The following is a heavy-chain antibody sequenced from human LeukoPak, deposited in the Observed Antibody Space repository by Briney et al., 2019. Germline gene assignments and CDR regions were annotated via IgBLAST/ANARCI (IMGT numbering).Heavy chain of an antibody. V-gene: IGHV3-33*01. Sequence: SGGSLRLSCAASGFTFSSYGMHWGRQAPGEGVGWGAVIWDDGSSKYYADSVKGRFTISRDNSKNTLYLQMNSLRAEDTAVYYCAREPGGESQPRGDLPDYWGPGTLVTVSS. D-gene: IGHD2-21*02. CDR2: IWDDGSSK. CDR3: AREPGGESQPRGDLPDY. CDR1: GFTFSSYG. J-gene: IGHJ4*02.